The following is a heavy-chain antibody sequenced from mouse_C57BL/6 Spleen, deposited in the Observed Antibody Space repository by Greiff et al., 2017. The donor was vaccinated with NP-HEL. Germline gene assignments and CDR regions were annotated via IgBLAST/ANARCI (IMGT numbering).Heavy chain of an antibody. D-gene: IGHD1-1*01. CDR2: IYPGSGST. J-gene: IGHJ4*01. CDR3: AKTHGSSYVYAMDY. CDR1: GYTFTSYW. V-gene: IGHV1-55*01. Sequence: VQLQQPGAELVKPGASVKMSCKASGYTFTSYWITWVKQRPGQGLKWIGDIYPGSGSTNYNEKFKSKATLTVDTSSSTAYMQLSSLTSEDSAVYYCAKTHGSSYVYAMDYWGQGTSVTVSS.